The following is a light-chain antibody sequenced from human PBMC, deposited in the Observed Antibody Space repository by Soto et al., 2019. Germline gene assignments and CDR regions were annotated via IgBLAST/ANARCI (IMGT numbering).Light chain of an antibody. CDR2: AAS. J-gene: IGKJ1*01. CDR3: QQYYSYPPWT. CDR1: QGISSY. V-gene: IGKV1-8*01. Sequence: AIRMTQSPSSLSASTGDRVTITCRASQGISSYLAWYQQKPGKAPKLLIYAASTLQSGVPSRFSGSGSGTDFTLTISCLQSEDFATYYCQQYYSYPPWTFGQWTKLEIK.